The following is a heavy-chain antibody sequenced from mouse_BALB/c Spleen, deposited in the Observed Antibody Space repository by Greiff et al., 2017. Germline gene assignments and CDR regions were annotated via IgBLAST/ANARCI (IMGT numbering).Heavy chain of an antibody. CDR1: GYSITSDYA. V-gene: IGHV3-2*02. D-gene: IGHD2-1*01. CDR3: ARMSLYGNSWFAY. J-gene: IGHJ3*01. CDR2: ISYSGST. Sequence: EVQLQQSGPGLVKPSQSLSLTCTVTGYSITSDYAWNWIRQFPGNKLEWMGYISYSGSTSYNPSLKSRISITRDTSKNQFFLQLNSVTTEDTATYYCARMSLYGNSWFAYWGQGTLVTVSA.